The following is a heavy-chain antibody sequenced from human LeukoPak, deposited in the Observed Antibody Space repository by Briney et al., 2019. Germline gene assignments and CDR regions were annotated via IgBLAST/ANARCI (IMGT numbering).Heavy chain of an antibody. CDR2: IYYSGST. Sequence: SETLSLTCTVSGGSISIYYWSWIRQPPGKGLEWIGYIYYSGSTNYNPSLKSRVTISVDTSKNQFSLKLSSVTAADTAVYYCARLGAPAYCGGDCYHYYFDYWGQGTLVSVSS. D-gene: IGHD2-21*02. CDR1: GGSISIYY. CDR3: ARLGAPAYCGGDCYHYYFDY. V-gene: IGHV4-59*08. J-gene: IGHJ4*02.